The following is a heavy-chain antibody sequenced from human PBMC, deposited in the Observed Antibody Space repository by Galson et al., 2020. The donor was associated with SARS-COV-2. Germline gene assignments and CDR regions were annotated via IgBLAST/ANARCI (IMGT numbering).Heavy chain of an antibody. J-gene: IGHJ1*01. Sequence: PGGSLSLSCAASGFTVSTNYMSWVRQAPGKGLEWVSVIYSGDSTYYADSVKGRFTISRDNMKNTLYLQMTSLRVEDTAVYYCARERNRRAVATTFQHWGQGTLVTVSS. D-gene: IGHD6-19*01. CDR2: IYSGDST. V-gene: IGHV3-66*01. CDR3: ARERNRRAVATTFQH. CDR1: GFTVSTNY.